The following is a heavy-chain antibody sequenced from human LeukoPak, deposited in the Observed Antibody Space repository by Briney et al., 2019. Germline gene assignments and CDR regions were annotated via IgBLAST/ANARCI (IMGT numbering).Heavy chain of an antibody. CDR1: GFTFSSYA. D-gene: IGHD2-2*01. J-gene: IGHJ4*02. V-gene: IGHV3-23*01. CDR2: ISGSGGTT. CDR3: AKDRHIVVVPAAPFDY. Sequence: GGSLRLSCAASGFTFSSYAMSWVRQAPGKGLEWVSAISGSGGTTYYADSVKGRFTLSRDNSKNTLYLQMNSLRADDTAVYYCAKDRHIVVVPAAPFDYWGQGTLVTVSS.